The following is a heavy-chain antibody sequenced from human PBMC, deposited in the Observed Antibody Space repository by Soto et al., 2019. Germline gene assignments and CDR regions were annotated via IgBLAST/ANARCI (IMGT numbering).Heavy chain of an antibody. J-gene: IGHJ4*02. D-gene: IGHD5-12*01. CDR1: GFTFSSYA. CDR2: ISYDGSDK. CDR3: ARDRGKFAGYMYSFDY. V-gene: IGHV3-30*04. Sequence: PGGSLRLSCAASGFTFSSYAIYWVRQAPGKGLEWVTLISYDGSDKYYADSVRGRFTISRDNSKNTVNLQMNSLRADDTAVYYCARDRGKFAGYMYSFDYWGQGTLVTVSS.